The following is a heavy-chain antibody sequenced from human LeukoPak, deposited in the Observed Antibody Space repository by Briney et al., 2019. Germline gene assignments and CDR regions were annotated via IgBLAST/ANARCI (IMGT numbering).Heavy chain of an antibody. CDR3: AGGSKVGRAVAAF. CDR2: SDYSGST. CDR1: GGSIISYC. Sequence: SETLSLTCTVSGGSIISYCWNWSRQPPRKGLEVVGYSDYSGSTNYNPSLSRRVTILVDTSINQYSLSLTAWSAAGTAASYFAGGSKVGRAVAAF. J-gene: IGHJ3*01. D-gene: IGHD2-15*01. V-gene: IGHV4-59*08.